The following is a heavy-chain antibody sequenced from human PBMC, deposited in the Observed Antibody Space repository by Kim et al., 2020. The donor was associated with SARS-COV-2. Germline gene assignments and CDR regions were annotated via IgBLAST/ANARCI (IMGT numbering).Heavy chain of an antibody. D-gene: IGHD5-18*01. J-gene: IGHJ6*02. CDR3: ARDRRGAWIQLWFMDV. CDR1: GGTFSSYT. Sequence: SVKVSCKASGGTFSSYTISWVRQAPGQGLEWMGRIIPILGIANYAQKFQGRVTITADKSTSTAYMELSSLRSEDTAVYYCARDRRGAWIQLWFMDVWGQGTTVTVSS. V-gene: IGHV1-69*04. CDR2: IIPILGIA.